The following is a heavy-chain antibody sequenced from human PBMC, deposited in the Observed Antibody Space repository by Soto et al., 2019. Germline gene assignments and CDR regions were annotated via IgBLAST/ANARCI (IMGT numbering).Heavy chain of an antibody. D-gene: IGHD2-2*01. J-gene: IGHJ6*02. Sequence: SETLSLTCAVFGGSISGDNWWSWVRQPPGKELELIGEIHHSGSSNYNPSLKSRVIISRDTSMNQLFLKMNSVTAADTAVYYCARMPYSYYAMDVWGQGTTVTV. CDR1: GGSISGDNW. CDR2: IHHSGSS. V-gene: IGHV4-4*02. CDR3: ARMPYSYYAMDV.